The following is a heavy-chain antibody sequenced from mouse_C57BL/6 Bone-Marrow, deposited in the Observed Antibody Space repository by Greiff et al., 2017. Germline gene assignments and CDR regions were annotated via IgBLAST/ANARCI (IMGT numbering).Heavy chain of an antibody. CDR1: GYTFTEYT. D-gene: IGHD2-2*01. CDR2: FYPGSGSL. CDR3: ARHEDRGYDLDY. Sequence: QVQLQQSGAELVKPGASVQLSCKASGYTFTEYTIHWVKQRSGQGLEWIGWFYPGSGSLKYNEKFKDKATLTADKSSSTVYMELSRLTTEDSAVYYCARHEDRGYDLDYWGQGTTLTVSS. V-gene: IGHV1-62-2*01. J-gene: IGHJ2*01.